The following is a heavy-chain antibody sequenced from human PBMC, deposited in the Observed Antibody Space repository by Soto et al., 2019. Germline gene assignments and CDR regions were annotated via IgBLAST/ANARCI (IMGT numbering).Heavy chain of an antibody. CDR3: ARDEAYKWNDGGWFDP. CDR2: ISAYNGNT. J-gene: IGHJ5*02. V-gene: IGHV1-18*01. Sequence: QVQLVQSGAEVKKPGASVKVSCKASGYTFTSYGISWVRQASGQGLEWMGWISAYNGNTKYAQKLQGRVTMTTDTSTSTAYMELRSTRSDDTALYYCARDEAYKWNDGGWFDPWGQGTLVTVSS. CDR1: GYTFTSYG. D-gene: IGHD1-1*01.